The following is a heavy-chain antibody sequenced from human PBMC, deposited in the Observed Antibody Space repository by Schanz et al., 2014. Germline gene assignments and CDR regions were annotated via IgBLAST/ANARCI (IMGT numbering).Heavy chain of an antibody. J-gene: IGHJ3*02. CDR3: ATDYSGGGCHI. CDR1: GFTFSGFA. CDR2: VSHDGFTK. D-gene: IGHD6-19*01. V-gene: IGHV3-30*04. Sequence: QVQLEESGGALVQPGGSRRLSGEASGFTFSGFAFTWVRQAPGKGLEWVSIVSHDGFTKHYADSVRGRFTLSRDNSKNTVYLQMNSLRAEDTALYFCATDYSGGGCHIWGQGTMVTVSS.